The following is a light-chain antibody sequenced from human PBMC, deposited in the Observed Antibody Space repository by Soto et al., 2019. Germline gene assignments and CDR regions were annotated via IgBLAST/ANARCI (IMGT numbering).Light chain of an antibody. CDR1: QSVSSSY. V-gene: IGKV3-15*01. J-gene: IGKJ1*01. CDR2: GAS. Sequence: IVLTESPGTLALSPGERATLSCRASQSVSSSYLAWYQQKPGQAPRLLIYGASTRATGIPARFSGSGSGTESTLTISSLQSEDFAVYYCQQYNNWPPETFVQGTKVDIK. CDR3: QQYNNWPPET.